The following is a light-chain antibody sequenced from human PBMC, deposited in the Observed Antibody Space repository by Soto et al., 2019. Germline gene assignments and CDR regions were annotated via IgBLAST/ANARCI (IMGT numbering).Light chain of an antibody. CDR3: SSYTSSSTLEV. CDR2: EVS. J-gene: IGLJ3*02. CDR1: SSDVGGYNY. V-gene: IGLV2-14*01. Sequence: QSALTQPASVSGSPGQSITISCTGTSSDVGGYNYVSWYQQHPGKALKLMIYEVSNRPSGLSNRFSGSKSGNTASLTISGLQAEDEADYYCSSYTSSSTLEVFGGGTQLTVL.